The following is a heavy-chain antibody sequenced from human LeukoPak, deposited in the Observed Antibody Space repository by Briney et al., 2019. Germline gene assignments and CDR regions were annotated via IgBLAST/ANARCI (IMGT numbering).Heavy chain of an antibody. D-gene: IGHD2/OR15-2a*01. CDR2: IYSSGST. Sequence: SETLSLTCTVSGDSITYYYWTWIRQPPGKGLGWIGYIYSSGSTNYNPSLKSRVTISVDTSKNQFSLKLSSVTAADTAVYYCARDFGIAKNNAFDIWGQGTMVTVSS. CDR3: ARDFGIAKNNAFDI. CDR1: GDSITYYY. V-gene: IGHV4-59*01. J-gene: IGHJ3*02.